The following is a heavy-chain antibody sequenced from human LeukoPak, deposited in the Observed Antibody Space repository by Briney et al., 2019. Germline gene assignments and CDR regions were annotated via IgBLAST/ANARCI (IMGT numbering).Heavy chain of an antibody. J-gene: IGHJ4*02. V-gene: IGHV4-39*01. D-gene: IGHD2-15*01. Sequence: SETLSLTCTVSGGSISSSSYYWGWIRQPPGKGLEWIGRIYYSVSTYYNPSLKSRVTISVDTSKNQFSLKLSSVTAADTAVYYCARQFGGPIDCWGQGTLVTVSS. CDR1: GGSISSSSYY. CDR3: ARQFGGPIDC. CDR2: IYYSVST.